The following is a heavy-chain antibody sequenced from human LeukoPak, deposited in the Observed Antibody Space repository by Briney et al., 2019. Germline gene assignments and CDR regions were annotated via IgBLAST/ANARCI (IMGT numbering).Heavy chain of an antibody. Sequence: PGGSLRLSCAVSGFTFSSYSMNWVRQAPGKGLEWVSYISSSSSTIYYADSVKGRFTISRDNAKNSLSLQMNSLRAEDTTVYYCARVPERKKVATSPGLYPFDYWGQGTLVTVSS. D-gene: IGHD5-12*01. J-gene: IGHJ4*02. V-gene: IGHV3-48*01. CDR3: ARVPERKKVATSPGLYPFDY. CDR1: GFTFSSYS. CDR2: ISSSSSTI.